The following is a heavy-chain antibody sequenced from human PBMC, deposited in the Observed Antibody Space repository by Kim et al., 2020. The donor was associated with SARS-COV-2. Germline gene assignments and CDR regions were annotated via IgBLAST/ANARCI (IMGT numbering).Heavy chain of an antibody. V-gene: IGHV4-39*01. D-gene: IGHD3-10*01. CDR3: AGLIGWCGDLSDYYYGMDV. Sequence: SETLSLTCTVSGGSISSSSYYWGWIRQPPGKGLEWIGSIYYSGSTYYNSSLKSRVTISVDTSKNQFSLKLSSVTAADTAVYDWAGLIGWCGDLSDYYYGMDVWGQGTMVTVSS. CDR1: GGSISSSSYY. J-gene: IGHJ6*02. CDR2: IYYSGST.